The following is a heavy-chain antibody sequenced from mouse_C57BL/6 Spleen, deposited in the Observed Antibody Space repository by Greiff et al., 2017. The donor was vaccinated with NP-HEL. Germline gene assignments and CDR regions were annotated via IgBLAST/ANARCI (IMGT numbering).Heavy chain of an antibody. CDR2: ISSGGSTI. CDR3: ARKAYYDAMDD. D-gene: IGHD2-10*01. CDR1: GFTFSDYG. J-gene: IGHJ4*01. V-gene: IGHV5-17*01. Sequence: EVKLMESGGGLVKPGGSLKLSCAASGFTFSDYGLHWVRQAPEKGLEWVAYISSGGSTIYYEATVKGRFTISRDNAKNTLFLQMTSLRSEDTAMYYCARKAYYDAMDDWGKGTSVTVSS.